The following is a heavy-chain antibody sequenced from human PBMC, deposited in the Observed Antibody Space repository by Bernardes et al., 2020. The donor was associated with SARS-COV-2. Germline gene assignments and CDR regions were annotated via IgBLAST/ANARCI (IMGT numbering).Heavy chain of an antibody. J-gene: IGHJ4*02. CDR2: INEDGSII. D-gene: IGHD2-15*01. CDR1: GFSVSAYW. CDR3: ARDFGGNSDY. Sequence: GGSLRLSCAVSGFSVSAYWMHWVRQAPGEGLVWVSRINEDGSIINYADSVKGRFTISRDIADNMVYLQMNSLRAEDTAVYYCARDFGGNSDYWGQGTLVTVSS. V-gene: IGHV3-74*01.